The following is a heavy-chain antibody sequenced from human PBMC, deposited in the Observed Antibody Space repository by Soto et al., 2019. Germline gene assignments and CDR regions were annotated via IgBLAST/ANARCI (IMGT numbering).Heavy chain of an antibody. CDR2: ISAYNGNT. J-gene: IGHJ4*02. Sequence: QVQLVQSGAEVKKPGASVKVSCKASGYTFTSYGISWVRQAPGQGLEWMGWISAYNGNTNYAQKLQGRVTMTTDTAPSTAYMELRSLGYDDTAVYYCARGCSSSYHDYWGQGTLVTVSS. CDR3: ARGCSSSYHDY. D-gene: IGHD6-13*01. V-gene: IGHV1-18*01. CDR1: GYTFTSYG.